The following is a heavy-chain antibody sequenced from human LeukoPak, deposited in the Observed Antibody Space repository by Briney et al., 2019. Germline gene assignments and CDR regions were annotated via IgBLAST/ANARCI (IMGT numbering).Heavy chain of an antibody. D-gene: IGHD6-13*01. CDR2: IFYSGST. V-gene: IGHV4-59*01. CDR1: GVSISSYY. J-gene: IGHJ4*02. Sequence: SETLSLTCSVSGVSISSYYWSWIRQPPGKGLEWIGYIFYSGSTNYNPSLKSRVTISLDTSKNQFSLRLSSVTAADTAVYYCARSRVAAANFDYWGQGTLVTVSS. CDR3: ARSRVAAANFDY.